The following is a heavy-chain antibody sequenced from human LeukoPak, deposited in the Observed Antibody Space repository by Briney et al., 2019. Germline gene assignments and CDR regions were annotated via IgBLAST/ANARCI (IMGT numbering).Heavy chain of an antibody. CDR1: GFTFSSFG. CDR3: ARDMQLST. V-gene: IGHV3-33*01. D-gene: IGHD3-16*02. Sequence: PGGSLRLSCAASGFTFSSFGMHWVRQAPGKELDWVAVIWYDGSEKYYADSVRGRFTISRDNSKDTLFLQMNSLRAEDTAIYYCARDMQLSTWGLGTMVTVSS. J-gene: IGHJ3*01. CDR2: IWYDGSEK.